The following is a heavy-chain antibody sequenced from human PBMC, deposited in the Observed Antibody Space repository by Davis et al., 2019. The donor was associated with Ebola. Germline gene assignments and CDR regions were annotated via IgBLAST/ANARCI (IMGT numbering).Heavy chain of an antibody. J-gene: IGHJ4*02. CDR1: GFTLSSYA. CDR3: ARAPVWGYYFDY. V-gene: IGHV3-30-3*01. CDR2: ISYDGSNK. Sequence: GESLKISCAASGFTLSSYAMHWVRQAPGKGLEWVAVISYDGSNKYYADSVKGRFTISRDNSKNTLYLQMNSLRAEDTAVYYCARAPVWGYYFDYWGQGTLVTVSS. D-gene: IGHD3-16*01.